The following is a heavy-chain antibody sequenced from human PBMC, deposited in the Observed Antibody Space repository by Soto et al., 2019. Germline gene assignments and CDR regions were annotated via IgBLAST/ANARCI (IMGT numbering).Heavy chain of an antibody. Sequence: QVQLVQSGAEVKKPESSVKVSCKVSGGTFSSYAISWVRQAPGQGLEWMGGIIPIFGTANYAQKFQGRVTITADESTSTAYMALSSLRSEDTAVYYCASGSWPRRGMDVWGQGTTVTVSS. CDR3: ASGSWPRRGMDV. D-gene: IGHD6-13*01. CDR1: GGTFSSYA. J-gene: IGHJ6*02. CDR2: IIPIFGTA. V-gene: IGHV1-69*01.